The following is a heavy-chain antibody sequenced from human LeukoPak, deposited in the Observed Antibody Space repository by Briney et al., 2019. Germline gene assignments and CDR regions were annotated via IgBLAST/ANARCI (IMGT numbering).Heavy chain of an antibody. Sequence: GASVKVSCKSSGGTFANNYAINWVRQAPGQGLEWTGWINPNSGGTKYAQKFQGRVTMTRDTSISTNYMELSRLRSDDTAVYYCARDPWATYSDYDSSYWGQGTLVTVSS. V-gene: IGHV1-2*02. J-gene: IGHJ4*02. D-gene: IGHD5-12*01. CDR2: INPNSGGT. CDR3: ARDPWATYSDYDSSY. CDR1: GGTFANNY.